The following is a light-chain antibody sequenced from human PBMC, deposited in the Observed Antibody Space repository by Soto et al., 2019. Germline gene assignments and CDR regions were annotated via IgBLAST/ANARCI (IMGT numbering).Light chain of an antibody. Sequence: QSVLTQPPSASGSPGQSVTISCTGTSSDVGGYNYVSWYQQHPGKAPKLIIYEVTQRPSGVPDRFSGSKSGNTASLTVSGHQTEDEADYYCSSYAGSDNFGVFGGGTKLTV. J-gene: IGLJ3*02. CDR3: SSYAGSDNFGV. V-gene: IGLV2-8*01. CDR1: SSDVGGYNY. CDR2: EVT.